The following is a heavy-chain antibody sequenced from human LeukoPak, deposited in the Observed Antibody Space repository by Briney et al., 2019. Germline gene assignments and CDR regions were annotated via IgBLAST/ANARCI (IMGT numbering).Heavy chain of an antibody. CDR3: AREGSSSWFDYYYYYYMDV. D-gene: IGHD6-13*01. V-gene: IGHV1-2*02. CDR1: GYTFTGYY. Sequence: ASVKVSCKASGYTFTGYYMHWLRQAPGQGLEWMGWINPNSGGTNYAQKFQGRVTMTRDTSISTAYMELSRLRSDDTAVYYCAREGSSSWFDYYYYYYMDVWGKGTTVTVSS. J-gene: IGHJ6*03. CDR2: INPNSGGT.